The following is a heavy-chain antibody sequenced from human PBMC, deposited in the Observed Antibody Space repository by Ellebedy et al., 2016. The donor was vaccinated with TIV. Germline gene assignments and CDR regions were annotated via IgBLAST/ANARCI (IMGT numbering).Heavy chain of an antibody. CDR2: IDPSDSYT. Sequence: GESLKISXKGSGYSFTSYWISWVRQMPGKGLEWMGRIDPSDSYTNYSPSFQGHVTISADKSISTAYLQWSSLKASDTAMYYCARHSSGYNWFDPWGQGTLVTVSS. V-gene: IGHV5-10-1*01. CDR1: GYSFTSYW. J-gene: IGHJ5*02. D-gene: IGHD3-22*01. CDR3: ARHSSGYNWFDP.